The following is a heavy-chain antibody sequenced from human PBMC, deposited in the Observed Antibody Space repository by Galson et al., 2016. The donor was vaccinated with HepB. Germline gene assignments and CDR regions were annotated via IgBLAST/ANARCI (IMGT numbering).Heavy chain of an antibody. J-gene: IGHJ1*01. D-gene: IGHD4-17*01. Sequence: SVKVSCKASGYTFISYGISWVRQAPGQGLEWMGWISAYNGNTNYAQKPQDRVTMTTDTSTSTAYMELRSLRSDDTAVYYCARDRDYGDYVGFQHWGQGTLVTVSS. CDR1: GYTFISYG. CDR3: ARDRDYGDYVGFQH. V-gene: IGHV1-18*04. CDR2: ISAYNGNT.